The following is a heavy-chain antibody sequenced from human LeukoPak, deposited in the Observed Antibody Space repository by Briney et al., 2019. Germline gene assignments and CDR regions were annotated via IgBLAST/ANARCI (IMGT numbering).Heavy chain of an antibody. CDR1: GFTFSSYS. CDR3: ARLRSYYDFWSGYQIDH. J-gene: IGHJ4*02. V-gene: IGHV3-21*01. CDR2: ISSSSSYI. D-gene: IGHD3-3*01. Sequence: GGSLRLSCAASGFTFSSYSMNWVRQAPGKGLEWVSSISSSSSYIYYADSVKGRFTISRDNAKNPLYLQMNSLRAEDTAVYYCARLRSYYDFWSGYQIDHWGQGTLVTVSS.